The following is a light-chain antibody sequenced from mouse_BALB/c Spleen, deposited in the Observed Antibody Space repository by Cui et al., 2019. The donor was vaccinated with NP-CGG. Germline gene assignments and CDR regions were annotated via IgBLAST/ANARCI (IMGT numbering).Light chain of an antibody. CDR2: GTN. CDR3: ALWYSNHWV. J-gene: IGLJ1*01. V-gene: IGLV1*01. CDR1: TGAVTTSNY. Sequence: QAVVTQESALITSPGETVTLTCRPSTGAVTTSNYANWVQEKPDHLFTGLIGGTNNRAPGVPARFSGSLIGDKAALIITGAQTEDEAIYFCALWYSNHWVFGGGTKLTVL.